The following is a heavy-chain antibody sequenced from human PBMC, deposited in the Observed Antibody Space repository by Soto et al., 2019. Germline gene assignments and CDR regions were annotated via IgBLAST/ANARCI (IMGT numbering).Heavy chain of an antibody. D-gene: IGHD2-21*01. J-gene: IGHJ3*02. V-gene: IGHV4-39*01. Sequence: QLQLQESGPGLVKPSETLSLTCSVFGGSIISSSYYWGWIRQSPGKGLEWIGSVYYSGSTYYNTSLKSRVAISIDTSKNQLSLKLSSVTAAETAVNYSARFVRSGDAFDIWGQGTMVTVSS. CDR3: ARFVRSGDAFDI. CDR2: VYYSGST. CDR1: GGSIISSSYY.